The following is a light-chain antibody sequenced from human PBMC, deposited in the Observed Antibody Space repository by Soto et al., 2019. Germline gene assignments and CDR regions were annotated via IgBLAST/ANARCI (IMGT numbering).Light chain of an antibody. CDR1: SSDVGSYNL. V-gene: IGLV2-23*01. CDR3: CSYAGSSTHVV. CDR2: EGS. Sequence: QSLLTQPASVSGSPGQSITISCTGTSSDVGSYNLVSWYQQHPGKAPKLMIYEGSKRPSGVSTRFSGSKSGNTASLTISGLQAEDEADYYCCSYAGSSTHVVFGGGTKLTVL. J-gene: IGLJ2*01.